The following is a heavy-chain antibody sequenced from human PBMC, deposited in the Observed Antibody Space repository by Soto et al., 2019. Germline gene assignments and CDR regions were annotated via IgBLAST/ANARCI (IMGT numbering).Heavy chain of an antibody. CDR3: PRHDRGGYTSGDHAFDI. CDR1: GYSFSTYW. D-gene: IGHD5-18*01. Sequence: GESLKISCKGSGYSFSTYWIGWVRQMPGKGLEWMGIVFPGDPDTIYSPSFQGQVTISADRSINTAYLQWSSLKASDTAMYYCPRHDRGGYTSGDHAFDIWGQGTMVTVSS. CDR2: VFPGDPDT. V-gene: IGHV5-51*01. J-gene: IGHJ3*02.